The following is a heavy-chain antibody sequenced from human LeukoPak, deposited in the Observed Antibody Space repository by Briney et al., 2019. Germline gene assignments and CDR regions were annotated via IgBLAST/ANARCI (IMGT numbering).Heavy chain of an antibody. CDR3: ARDHRVGPWDY. V-gene: IGHV3-48*02. CDR1: GFTFSGYT. J-gene: IGHJ4*02. Sequence: GGSLRLSCAASGFTFSGYTMNWVRQAPGKGLEWVSYITSTSNTIYYVDSVKGRFTISRDNAKNSLYVQMNSLRDEDTAVYYCARDHRVGPWDYWGQGTLVTVSS. CDR2: ITSTSNTI. D-gene: IGHD1-26*01.